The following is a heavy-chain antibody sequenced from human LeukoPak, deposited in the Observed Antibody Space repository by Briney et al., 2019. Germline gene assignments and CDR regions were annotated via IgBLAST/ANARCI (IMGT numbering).Heavy chain of an antibody. CDR1: GFTFSSYA. J-gene: IGHJ4*02. CDR2: ISYDGSNK. D-gene: IGHD2-21*02. V-gene: IGHV3-30*04. CDR3: AREIVVVTANFDY. Sequence: PGRSLRLSCAASGFTFSSYAMHWVRQAPGKGLGWGAGISYDGSNKYYADSVKGRFTISRDNSKNTLYLQMNSLRAEEAAVYYCAREIVVVTANFDYWGQGTLVTVSS.